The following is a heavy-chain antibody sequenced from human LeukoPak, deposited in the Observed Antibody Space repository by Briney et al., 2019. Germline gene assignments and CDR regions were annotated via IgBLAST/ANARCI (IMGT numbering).Heavy chain of an antibody. J-gene: IGHJ4*02. CDR2: ISSSSSTI. CDR3: ARDPTIFGVVIPHFDY. Sequence: GGSLRLSCAVSGFTFSSYSMNWVRQAPGKGLEWVSYISSSSSTIYYADSVKGRFTISRDNAKNSLYLQMNSLRAEDTAVYYCARDPTIFGVVIPHFDYWGQGTLVTVSS. CDR1: GFTFSSYS. D-gene: IGHD3-3*01. V-gene: IGHV3-48*01.